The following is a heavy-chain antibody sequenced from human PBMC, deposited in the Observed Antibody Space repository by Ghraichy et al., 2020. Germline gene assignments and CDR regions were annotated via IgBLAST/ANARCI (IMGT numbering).Heavy chain of an antibody. J-gene: IGHJ4*02. Sequence: PLKVSCAASGFTFSSYGMHWVRQAPGKGLEWVAVISYDGSNKYYADSVKGRFTISRDNSKNTLYLQMNSLRAEDTAVYYCAKEGTDGSYYAIDYWGQGTLVTVSS. V-gene: IGHV3-30*18. CDR2: ISYDGSNK. CDR3: AKEGTDGSYYAIDY. D-gene: IGHD1-26*01. CDR1: GFTFSSYG.